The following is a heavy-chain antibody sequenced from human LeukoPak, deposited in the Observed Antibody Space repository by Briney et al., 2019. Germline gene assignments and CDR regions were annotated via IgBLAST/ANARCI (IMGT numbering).Heavy chain of an antibody. CDR3: ARVSGDYGGAFDI. Sequence: GGSLRLSCAASRFTFSTYLMSWVRQAPGKGLEWVANIRQDGSEKYYMDSVKGRFTISKDNAKNSLYLQMNSLRAEDTAVYYCARVSGDYGGAFDIWGQGTMVTVSS. V-gene: IGHV3-7*01. D-gene: IGHD4-17*01. J-gene: IGHJ3*02. CDR1: RFTFSTYL. CDR2: IRQDGSEK.